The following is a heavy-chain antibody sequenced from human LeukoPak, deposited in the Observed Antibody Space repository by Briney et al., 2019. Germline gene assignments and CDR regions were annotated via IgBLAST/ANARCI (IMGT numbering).Heavy chain of an antibody. Sequence: PGGSLRLSCAASGFTFSSYAMHWVRQAPGKGLEWVAVISYDGSNKYYADSVKGRFTISRDNSKNTLYLQMNSLRAEDTAVYYCARVPRRWELLHAFDIWGQGTMVTVSS. D-gene: IGHD1-26*01. CDR3: ARVPRRWELLHAFDI. J-gene: IGHJ3*02. CDR1: GFTFSSYA. V-gene: IGHV3-30-3*01. CDR2: ISYDGSNK.